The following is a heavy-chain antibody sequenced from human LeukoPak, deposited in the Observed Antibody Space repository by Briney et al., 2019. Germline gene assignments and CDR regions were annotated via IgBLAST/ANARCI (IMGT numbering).Heavy chain of an antibody. CDR3: ARENSGSYREFDY. CDR2: IYTSGST. CDR1: GGSISSYY. V-gene: IGHV4-4*07. J-gene: IGHJ4*02. Sequence: SETLSLTCTVSGGSISSYYWSWIRQPTGKGLEWTGRIYTSGSTNYNASLKSRVSMSVDTSKNQFSLKLSSVTAADTAVFYCARENSGSYREFDYWGQGTLVTVSS. D-gene: IGHD1-26*01.